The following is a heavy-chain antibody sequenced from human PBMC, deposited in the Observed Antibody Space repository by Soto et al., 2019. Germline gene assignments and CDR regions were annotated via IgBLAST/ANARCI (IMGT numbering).Heavy chain of an antibody. Sequence: QVQLVESGGGVVQPGRSLRLSCAASGFTFSSYGMHWARQAPGKGLEWVAVIWYDGSNKYYADSVKGRFTISRDNSKNTLYLQMNSLRAEDTAVYYCARDRYSGRFDPWGQGTLVTVSS. V-gene: IGHV3-33*01. J-gene: IGHJ5*02. D-gene: IGHD1-1*01. CDR2: IWYDGSNK. CDR3: ARDRYSGRFDP. CDR1: GFTFSSYG.